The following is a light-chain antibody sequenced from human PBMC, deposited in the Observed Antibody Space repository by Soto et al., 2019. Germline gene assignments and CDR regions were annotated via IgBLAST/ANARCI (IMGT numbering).Light chain of an antibody. CDR2: DAS. CDR3: QQLTRYPST. V-gene: IGKV1-9*01. CDR1: EDITNY. J-gene: IGKJ4*01. Sequence: IQLTQSPSSLSASVGDRVTVTCRASEDITNYLAWYQQKVGKAPKLLIYDASTLHSGVPSRFSGSGSGTDFTLTIRGLQPEDLATYYCQQLTRYPSTFGGGTKGDIK.